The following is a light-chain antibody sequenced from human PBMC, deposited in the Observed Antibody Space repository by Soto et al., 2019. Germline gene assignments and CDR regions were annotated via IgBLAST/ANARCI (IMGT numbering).Light chain of an antibody. CDR3: SSYTPTNTYV. CDR1: GSDIGGYNY. J-gene: IGLJ1*01. V-gene: IGLV2-14*01. Sequence: QSALTQPASVSGSPGQSITISCTGTGSDIGGYNYVSWYQQHPGKAPKLMIYEVTNRPSGISNRFSGSKSGNTASLTISGLQAEDEADYYCSSYTPTNTYVFGTGTKVTVL. CDR2: EVT.